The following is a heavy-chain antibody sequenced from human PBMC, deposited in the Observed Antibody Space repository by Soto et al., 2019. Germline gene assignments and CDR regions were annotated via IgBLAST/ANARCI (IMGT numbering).Heavy chain of an antibody. J-gene: IGHJ6*02. Sequence: DVQLVESGGGLVQPGRSLRLSCAASGFSFEDYAMHWVRQAPGKGLEWVSGIAWNSDIIGYADSVKGRFTISRDNGKNSLYLEMNSLRPEDTALYYCAKDHYGSAVYGMDVWGQGTTVTVSS. CDR2: IAWNSDII. D-gene: IGHD3-10*01. V-gene: IGHV3-9*01. CDR3: AKDHYGSAVYGMDV. CDR1: GFSFEDYA.